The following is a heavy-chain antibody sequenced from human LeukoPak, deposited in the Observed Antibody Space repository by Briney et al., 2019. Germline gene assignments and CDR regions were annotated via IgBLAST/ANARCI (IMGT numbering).Heavy chain of an antibody. J-gene: IGHJ4*02. V-gene: IGHV1-2*06. D-gene: IGHD3-10*01. CDR2: INPNSGGT. CDR3: ARVELPSYPFFDY. Sequence: GASVKVSCKASGYTFTGYYMHWVRQAPGQALEWMGRINPNSGGTNYAQKFQGRVTMTRDTSISTAYMELSRLRSDDTAIYYCARVELPSYPFFDYWGQGTLVTVSS. CDR1: GYTFTGYY.